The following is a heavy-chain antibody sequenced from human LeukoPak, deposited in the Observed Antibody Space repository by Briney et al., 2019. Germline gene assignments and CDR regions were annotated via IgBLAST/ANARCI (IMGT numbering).Heavy chain of an antibody. V-gene: IGHV3-48*03. Sequence: GGSLRLSCEASGFTFSSYEMNWVRQAPGKGLEWVSYISGSGSSIHYADSAKGRFTIYRDNAKNSLYLKMHSLRAEDTAVYYCARDRSGFYTWFDPWGQGTLVTVSS. D-gene: IGHD6-19*01. CDR1: GFTFSSYE. J-gene: IGHJ5*02. CDR2: ISGSGSSI. CDR3: ARDRSGFYTWFDP.